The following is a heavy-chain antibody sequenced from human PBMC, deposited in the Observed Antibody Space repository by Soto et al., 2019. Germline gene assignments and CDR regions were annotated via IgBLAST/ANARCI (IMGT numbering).Heavy chain of an antibody. Sequence: QVQLVQSGAEVKKPGASVKVSCKASGYTFTGYYMHWVRQAPGQGLEWMGWINPNSGGTNYAQKFQDWVTMTSDTSISTAYMDLSRLRSHDTAVYDCASGGATSFGVVHYYYYGMDVWGQGTTVTVSS. CDR3: ASGGATSFGVVHYYYYGMDV. CDR1: GYTFTGYY. D-gene: IGHD3-3*01. J-gene: IGHJ6*02. CDR2: INPNSGGT. V-gene: IGHV1-2*04.